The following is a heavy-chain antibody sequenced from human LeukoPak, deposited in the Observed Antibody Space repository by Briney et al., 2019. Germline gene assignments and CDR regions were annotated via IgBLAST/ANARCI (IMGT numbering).Heavy chain of an antibody. CDR1: GFTFTTYW. Sequence: GGSLRLSCGASGFTFTTYWMSWVRQAPGKGLEWVSSISSSSTYIYYADSVKGRFTISRDNAENSLYLQMNSLRAEDTAVYYCARGYYYGLDVWGKGTTVTISS. J-gene: IGHJ6*04. CDR3: ARGYYYGLDV. D-gene: IGHD1-14*01. CDR2: ISSSSTYI. V-gene: IGHV3-21*01.